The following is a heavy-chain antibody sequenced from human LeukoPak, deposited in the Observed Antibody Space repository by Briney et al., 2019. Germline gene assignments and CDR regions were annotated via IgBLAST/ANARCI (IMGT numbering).Heavy chain of an antibody. J-gene: IGHJ4*02. CDR3: ARGPTQFYDILTGTFDY. CDR1: GFTFSTYA. V-gene: IGHV3-20*04. D-gene: IGHD3-9*01. Sequence: GGSLRLSCGASGFTFSTYAMNWVRQAPGKGLEWVSGINWNGGSTGYADSVKGRFTVSRDNAKNSLYLQMNSLRAEDTAVYYCARGPTQFYDILTGTFDYWGQGTLVTVSS. CDR2: INWNGGST.